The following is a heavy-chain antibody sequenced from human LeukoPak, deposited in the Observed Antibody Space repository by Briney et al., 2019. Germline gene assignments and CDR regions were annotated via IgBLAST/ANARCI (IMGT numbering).Heavy chain of an antibody. Sequence: GGSLRLSCAASGFTFSSYAMSWVRQAPGKGLEWVSAIGGSGGSTYYADSVKGRFTISRDNAKNSLYLQMNSLRAEDTAVYYCARDTPPATYYDFWSGYTIPSPFDYWGQGTLVTVSS. CDR2: IGGSGGST. J-gene: IGHJ4*02. V-gene: IGHV3-23*01. CDR3: ARDTPPATYYDFWSGYTIPSPFDY. CDR1: GFTFSSYA. D-gene: IGHD3-3*01.